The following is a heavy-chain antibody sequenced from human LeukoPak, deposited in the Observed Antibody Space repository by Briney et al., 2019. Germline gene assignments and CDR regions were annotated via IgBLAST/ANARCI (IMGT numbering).Heavy chain of an antibody. D-gene: IGHD2-2*01. V-gene: IGHV1-69*13. CDR3: ARSFGYCSSTSCYSMDV. J-gene: IGHJ6*03. CDR2: IIPIFGTA. CDR1: GGTFSSYA. Sequence: SVKVSXKASGGTFSSYAISWVRQAPGQGLEWMGGIIPIFGTANYAQKFQGRVTITADESTSTAYMELSSLRSEDTAVYYCARSFGYCSSTSCYSMDVWGKGTTVTVSS.